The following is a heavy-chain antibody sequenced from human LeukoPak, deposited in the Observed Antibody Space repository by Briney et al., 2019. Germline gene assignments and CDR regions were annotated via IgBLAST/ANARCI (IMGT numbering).Heavy chain of an antibody. D-gene: IGHD3-10*01. CDR2: ISYDGSNK. J-gene: IGHJ6*02. Sequence: GGSLRLSCAASGFTFSSYGMHWVRQAPAKGLEWVAVISYDGSNKYYADSVKGRFTISRDNSKNTLYLQMNSLRAEDTAVYYCAKDMLLWFGTILYGMDVWGQGATVTVSS. V-gene: IGHV3-30*18. CDR3: AKDMLLWFGTILYGMDV. CDR1: GFTFSSYG.